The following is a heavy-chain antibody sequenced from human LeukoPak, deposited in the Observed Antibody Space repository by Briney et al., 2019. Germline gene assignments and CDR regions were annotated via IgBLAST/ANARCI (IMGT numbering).Heavy chain of an antibody. V-gene: IGHV1-18*01. J-gene: IGHJ5*02. CDR3: ARDPYCSSTSCYGWFDP. Sequence: ASVKVSCKASGYTFTSYGISWVRQAPGQGLEWMGWINAYNGNTNYAQKLQGRVTMTTDTSTSTAYMELRSLRSDDTAVYYCARDPYCSSTSCYGWFDPWGQGTLVTVSS. CDR2: INAYNGNT. CDR1: GYTFTSYG. D-gene: IGHD2-2*01.